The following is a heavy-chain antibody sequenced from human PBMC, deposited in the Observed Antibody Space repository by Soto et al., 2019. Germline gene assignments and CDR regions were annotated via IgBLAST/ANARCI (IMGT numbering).Heavy chain of an antibody. CDR2: ISGSGSTT. D-gene: IGHD3-10*01. V-gene: IGHV3-23*01. CDR3: AKGGRGSGSQNWFDP. CDR1: GFTSSFYA. Sequence: EGQLLESGGVLVQPGASLRLSCAVSGFTSSFYAMSWVRQGPGKGLEWVSGISGSGSTTYYTDSVKGRFTISRDNSKNTLYLQMNSLRAYDTAVYYCAKGGRGSGSQNWFDPWGQGTLVTVSS. J-gene: IGHJ5*02.